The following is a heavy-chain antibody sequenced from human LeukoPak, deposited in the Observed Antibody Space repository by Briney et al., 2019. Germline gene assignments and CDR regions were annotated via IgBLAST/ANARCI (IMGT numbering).Heavy chain of an antibody. Sequence: SETLSLTCTVSGGSISSYYWSWLRQPPGKGLEWIGYIYYSGSTNYNPSLKSRVTISVDTSKNQFSLKLSSVTAADTAVYYCATSLGYSGYDWIFDYWGQGTLVTVSS. CDR1: GGSISSYY. CDR2: IYYSGST. V-gene: IGHV4-59*01. D-gene: IGHD5-12*01. J-gene: IGHJ4*02. CDR3: ATSLGYSGYDWIFDY.